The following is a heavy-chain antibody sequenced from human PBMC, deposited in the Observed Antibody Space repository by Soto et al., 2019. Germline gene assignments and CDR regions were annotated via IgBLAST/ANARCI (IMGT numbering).Heavy chain of an antibody. CDR2: IGTAGDT. CDR3: ARGEGGYYGSGSYWGGRYYYYYMDV. J-gene: IGHJ6*03. Sequence: EVQLVESGGGLVQPGGSLRLSCAASGFTFSSYDMHWVRQATGKGLEWVSAIGTAGDTYYPGSVKGRFTISRENAKNSLYLQMNSLRAGDTAVYCCARGEGGYYGSGSYWGGRYYYYYMDVWGKGTTVTVSS. D-gene: IGHD3-10*01. V-gene: IGHV3-13*01. CDR1: GFTFSSYD.